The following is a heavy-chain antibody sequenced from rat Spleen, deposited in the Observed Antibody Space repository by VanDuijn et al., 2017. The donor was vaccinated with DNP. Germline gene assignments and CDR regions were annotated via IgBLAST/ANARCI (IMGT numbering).Heavy chain of an antibody. CDR2: ISTSGSRT. Sequence: EVQLVESGGGLVQPGRSLKLSCAASGFTFSNYYMAWVRQAPKKGLEWVATISTSGSRTYYPDSVKGRFTISRDNAKSSLYLQMNSLKSEDTATYYCARHLITIAAISLNDYWGQGVMVTVSS. V-gene: IGHV5-25*01. CDR3: ARHLITIAAISLNDY. CDR1: GFTFSNYY. J-gene: IGHJ2*01. D-gene: IGHD1-2*01.